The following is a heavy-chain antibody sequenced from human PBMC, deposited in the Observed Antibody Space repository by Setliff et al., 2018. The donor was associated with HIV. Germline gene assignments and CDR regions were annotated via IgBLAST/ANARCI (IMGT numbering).Heavy chain of an antibody. D-gene: IGHD6-13*01. CDR2: IKQDGSDM. Sequence: GGSLRLSCVASGLPFYNYWMTWLRRAPGRGLEWVANIKQDGSDMHYIESVKGRFTTFRDNAKNSVFLQMNSLRAEDTGVYYCATQTGFYNSHWYDYWGQGTMVTVSS. CDR1: GLPFYNYW. CDR3: ATQTGFYNSHWYDY. J-gene: IGHJ4*02. V-gene: IGHV3-7*01.